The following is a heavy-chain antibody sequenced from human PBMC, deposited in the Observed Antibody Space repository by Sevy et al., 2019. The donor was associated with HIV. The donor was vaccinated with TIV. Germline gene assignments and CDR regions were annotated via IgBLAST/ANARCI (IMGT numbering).Heavy chain of an antibody. CDR2: ISSSSSYR. J-gene: IGHJ4*02. CDR3: ARGYSNYLIDY. Sequence: GGSLRLSCAASGFTFSSYSMNGVRQAPRKGLEWVSSISSSSSYRYYADSVKGRFTISRDNAKTSLFLQMNSLRAEDTAVYYCARGYSNYLIDYWGQGTLVTVSS. CDR1: GFTFSSYS. D-gene: IGHD4-4*01. V-gene: IGHV3-21*01.